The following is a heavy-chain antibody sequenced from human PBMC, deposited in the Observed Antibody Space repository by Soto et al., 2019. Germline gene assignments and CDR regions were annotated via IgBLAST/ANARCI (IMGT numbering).Heavy chain of an antibody. D-gene: IGHD3-10*01. CDR3: AKDKYYYGSGSYLFDP. J-gene: IGHJ5*02. Sequence: EVQLLESGGGLVQPGGSLRLSCAASGFTFSRYAMSWVRQAPGKGLEWVSAISGSGGSTYYADSVKGRFTISRDNSKNTLYLQMNSLRAEDTAVYYCAKDKYYYGSGSYLFDPWGQGTLVTVSS. CDR2: ISGSGGST. CDR1: GFTFSRYA. V-gene: IGHV3-23*01.